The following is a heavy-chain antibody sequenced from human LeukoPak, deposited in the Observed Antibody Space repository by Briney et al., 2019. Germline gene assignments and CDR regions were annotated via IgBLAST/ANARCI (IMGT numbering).Heavy chain of an antibody. CDR3: ARERYDNYYYYMDV. Sequence: SETLSLTCTVSGGSFSSANYYWSWIRQPAGKGLEWIGRIYSSGSTNYNPSLKSRVTISVETSKNQFYLILSSVTAADTAVYYCARERYDNYYYYMDVWGKGTTVTISS. D-gene: IGHD1-1*01. J-gene: IGHJ6*03. CDR2: IYSSGST. V-gene: IGHV4-61*02. CDR1: GGSFSSANYY.